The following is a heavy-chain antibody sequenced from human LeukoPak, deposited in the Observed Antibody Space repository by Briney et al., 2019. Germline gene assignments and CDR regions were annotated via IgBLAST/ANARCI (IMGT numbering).Heavy chain of an antibody. CDR3: SKSFYWDGDTYFDY. Sequence: SETLSLTCTVSGDSVSTYFWSWTRQPPGKGLEWIGYVYYSGSTKNNPSLKSRVSMSIDTSKNQFSLNVNSVTAADTAVYYCSKSFYWDGDTYFDYWGQGTLVTGSS. J-gene: IGHJ4*01. D-gene: IGHD2-8*02. V-gene: IGHV4-59*02. CDR1: GDSVSTYF. CDR2: VYYSGST.